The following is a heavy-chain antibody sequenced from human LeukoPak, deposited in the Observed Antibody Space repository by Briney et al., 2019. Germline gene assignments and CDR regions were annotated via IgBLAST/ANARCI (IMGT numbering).Heavy chain of an antibody. CDR2: LSAYNGNT. V-gene: IGHV1-18*04. CDR1: VYTFTSYG. Sequence: AAVKVSCKASVYTFTSYGISWVRQAPGQGLEWMGWLSAYNGNTNYAQKLQGRVTMTTDTSTSTAYMELRSVRSDYTDVYYCARRGPFLYLGWLQDGGYFDYWGQGTLVTVSS. D-gene: IGHD3-9*01. J-gene: IGHJ4*02. CDR3: ARRGPFLYLGWLQDGGYFDY.